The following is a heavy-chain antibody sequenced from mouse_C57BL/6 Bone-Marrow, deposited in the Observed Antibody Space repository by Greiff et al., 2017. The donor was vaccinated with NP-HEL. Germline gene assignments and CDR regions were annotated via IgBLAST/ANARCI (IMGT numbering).Heavy chain of an antibody. CDR3: ARARGNSWFAY. D-gene: IGHD2-1*01. J-gene: IGHJ3*01. V-gene: IGHV3-6*01. Sequence: ESGPGLVKPSQSLSLTCSVTGYSITSGYYWNWIRQFPGNKLEWMGYISYDGSNNYNPSLKNRISITRDTSKNQFFLKLNSVTTEDTATYYCARARGNSWFAYWGQGTLVTVSA. CDR1: GYSITSGYY. CDR2: ISYDGSN.